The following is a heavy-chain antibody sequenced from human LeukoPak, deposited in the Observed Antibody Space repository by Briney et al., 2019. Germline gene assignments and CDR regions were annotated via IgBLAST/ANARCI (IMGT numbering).Heavy chain of an antibody. D-gene: IGHD2-15*01. Sequence: GGSLRLSCATSGFTFSNYAMHWVRQAPGKGLEWVALIWSDGSNTYYIDSVKGRFTISRDNSKNTLYLQMNSLRAEDTAVYYCAREGYCSGGRCNSDGMDVWGQGTTVTVSS. J-gene: IGHJ6*02. CDR1: GFTFSNYA. CDR3: AREGYCSGGRCNSDGMDV. V-gene: IGHV3-33*01. CDR2: IWSDGSNT.